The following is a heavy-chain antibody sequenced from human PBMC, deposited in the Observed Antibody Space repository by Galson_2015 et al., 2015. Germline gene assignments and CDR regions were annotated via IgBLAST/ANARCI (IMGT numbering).Heavy chain of an antibody. CDR3: AKDRKGAPGPFDY. V-gene: IGHV3-23*01. CDR2: ISGSGGST. Sequence: SLRLSCAASGFTFSSYAMSWVRQAPGKGLEWVSAISGSGGSTYYADSVKGRFTISRDNSKNTLYLQMNSLRAEDTAVYYCAKDRKGAPGPFDYWGQGTLVTVSS. D-gene: IGHD1-26*01. CDR1: GFTFSSYA. J-gene: IGHJ4*02.